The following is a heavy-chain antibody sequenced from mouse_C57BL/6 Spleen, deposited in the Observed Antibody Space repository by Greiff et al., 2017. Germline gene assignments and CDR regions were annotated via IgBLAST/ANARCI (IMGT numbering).Heavy chain of an antibody. CDR2: IYPGDGDT. V-gene: IGHV1-80*01. J-gene: IGHJ2*01. D-gene: IGHD4-1*01. CDR3: ARLGRGGY. Sequence: VQLQQSGAELVKPGASVKISCKASGYAFSSYWMNWVKQRSGKGLEWIGQIYPGDGDTNYNGKFKGKATMTADKSSSTAYMQLSSLTSEDSAVYFGARLGRGGYWGQGTTLTVSS. CDR1: GYAFSSYW.